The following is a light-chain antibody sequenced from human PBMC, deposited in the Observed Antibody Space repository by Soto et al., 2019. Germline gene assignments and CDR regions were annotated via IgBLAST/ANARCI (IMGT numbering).Light chain of an antibody. CDR3: CSYAGSSTFYV. CDR2: KGS. Sequence: QSVLTQPASVSGSPGQSITISCTGTDSDVGSYNLVSWYQQHPGKAPKLVIYKGSERLSGDSNRFSGSKSGNTASLKISGLQAEDEADYYCCSYAGSSTFYVFGTGTKVTVL. CDR1: DSDVGSYNL. V-gene: IGLV2-23*01. J-gene: IGLJ1*01.